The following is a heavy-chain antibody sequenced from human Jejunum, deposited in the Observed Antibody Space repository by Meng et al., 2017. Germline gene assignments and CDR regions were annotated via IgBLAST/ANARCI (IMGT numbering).Heavy chain of an antibody. CDR2: TSSDESQK. D-gene: IGHD1/OR15-1a*01. V-gene: IGHV3-30*04. CDR3: ARALNSDWHIFDY. CDR1: GFTFSAYP. J-gene: IGHJ4*02. Sequence: GESLKISCAASGFTFSAYPMHWVRQAPGKGLEWVAITSSDESQKYYPDSVRGRFIISRDNSKNTLFLQINSLTTEDTAVYYCARALNSDWHIFDYWGQGTLVTVSS.